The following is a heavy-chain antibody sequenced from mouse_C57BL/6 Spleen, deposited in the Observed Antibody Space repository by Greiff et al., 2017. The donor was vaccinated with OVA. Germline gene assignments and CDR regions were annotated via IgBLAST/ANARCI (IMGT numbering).Heavy chain of an antibody. CDR1: GYTFTEYT. D-gene: IGHD1-1*01. CDR3: ARHEEGDYGSKDYAMDY. V-gene: IGHV1-62-2*01. Sequence: QVQLQQSGAELVKPGASVKLSCKASGYTFTEYTIHWVKQRSGQGLEWIGWFYPGSGSIKYNEKFKDKATLTADKSSSTVYMELSRLTSEDSAVYFCARHEEGDYGSKDYAMDYWGQGTSVTVSS. J-gene: IGHJ4*01. CDR2: FYPGSGSI.